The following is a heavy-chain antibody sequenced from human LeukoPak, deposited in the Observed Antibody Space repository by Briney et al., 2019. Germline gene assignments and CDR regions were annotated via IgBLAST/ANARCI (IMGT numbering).Heavy chain of an antibody. CDR2: INPSGGGT. CDR3: AREGSVAGSSSPIGYYFDY. V-gene: IGHV1-46*01. J-gene: IGHJ4*02. Sequence: GASVKVSCKASGYTFTSYYMHWVRQAPGQGLEWMGIINPSGGGTSYAQKFQGRVTMTRDTSTSTAYMELSSLRSEDTAVYYCAREGSVAGSSSPIGYYFDYWGQGALVTVSS. CDR1: GYTFTSYY. D-gene: IGHD6-19*01.